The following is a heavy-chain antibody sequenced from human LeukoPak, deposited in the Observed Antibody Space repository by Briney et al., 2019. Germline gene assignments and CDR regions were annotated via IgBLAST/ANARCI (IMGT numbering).Heavy chain of an antibody. J-gene: IGHJ5*02. Sequence: PGGSLRLSCAASGFTVSRNYMSWVRQAPGKGLEWVSVIYSGGGTYYTDSVKGRFTISRDNSKNTLYLQMNTPRPEDAAVYYCGARPAWGQGTLVTVSS. CDR1: GFTVSRNY. V-gene: IGHV3-66*02. CDR2: IYSGGGT. D-gene: IGHD6-6*01. CDR3: GARPA.